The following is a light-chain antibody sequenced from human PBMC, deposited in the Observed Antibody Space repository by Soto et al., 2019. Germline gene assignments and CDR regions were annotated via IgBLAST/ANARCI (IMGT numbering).Light chain of an antibody. V-gene: IGKV3-20*01. CDR1: QSVSNNY. Sequence: EIVLTQSPGTLSLSPGERATLSCRASQSVSNNYLAWYHQKPGRAPRLVSSGASSRATGIPDRFSGSGSGTDFTLTISRLETEDFAVYYGQQYGTTPWTFGQGTNVEFK. J-gene: IGKJ1*01. CDR2: GAS. CDR3: QQYGTTPWT.